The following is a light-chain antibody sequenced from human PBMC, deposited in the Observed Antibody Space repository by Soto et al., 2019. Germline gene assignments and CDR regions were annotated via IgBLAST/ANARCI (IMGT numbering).Light chain of an antibody. CDR3: QYSGSASGWT. J-gene: IGKJ1*01. CDR1: QSVTSSY. Sequence: EIVLTQSPGTLSLSPGERATLSCRASQSVTSSYLAWYQQKPGQAPRLLIYGASSRATGIPDRFSGSGSGTNFTLTISRLEPEDFAVYYCQYSGSASGWTFGRGTKVEIK. V-gene: IGKV3-20*01. CDR2: GAS.